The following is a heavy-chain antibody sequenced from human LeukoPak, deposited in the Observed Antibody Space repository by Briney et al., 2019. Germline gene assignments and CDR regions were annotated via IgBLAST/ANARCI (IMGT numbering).Heavy chain of an antibody. CDR3: AKVMIVVVPTYYFDY. V-gene: IGHV3-33*06. CDR2: IWYDGSNK. CDR1: GFTFSSYA. D-gene: IGHD2-2*01. J-gene: IGHJ4*02. Sequence: GGSLRLSCAASGFTFSSYAMHWVRQAPGKGLEWVAVIWYDGSNKYYADSVKGRFTISRDNSKNTLYLQMNSLRAEDTAVYYCAKVMIVVVPTYYFDYWGQGTLVTVSS.